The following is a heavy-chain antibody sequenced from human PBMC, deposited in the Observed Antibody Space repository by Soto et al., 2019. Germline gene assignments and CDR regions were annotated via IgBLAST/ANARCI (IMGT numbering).Heavy chain of an antibody. D-gene: IGHD1-26*01. CDR1: GFTFSSYG. CDR2: IWYDGSNK. CDR3: ARRSEIVGATVDFDY. Sequence: GGSLRLSCAASGFTFSSYGMHWVRQTPGKGLEWVAVIWYDGSNKYYADSVKGRFTISRDNSENTLYLQMNSLRAEDTAVYYCARRSEIVGATVDFDYWGQGTLVTVSS. V-gene: IGHV3-33*01. J-gene: IGHJ4*02.